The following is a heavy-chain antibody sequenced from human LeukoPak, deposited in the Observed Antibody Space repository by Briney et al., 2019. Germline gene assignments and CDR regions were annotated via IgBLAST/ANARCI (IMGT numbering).Heavy chain of an antibody. V-gene: IGHV4-34*01. CDR2: INHSGST. D-gene: IGHD3-9*01. Sequence: SETLSLTCAVYGGSFSGYYWSWIRQPPGKGLEWIGEINHSGSTNYNPSLKSRVTISVDTSKNQFSLKLSSVTAADTAVYYYARGPVLRYFDWLLGSNGMDVWGQGTTVTVSS. J-gene: IGHJ6*02. CDR3: ARGPVLRYFDWLLGSNGMDV. CDR1: GGSFSGYY.